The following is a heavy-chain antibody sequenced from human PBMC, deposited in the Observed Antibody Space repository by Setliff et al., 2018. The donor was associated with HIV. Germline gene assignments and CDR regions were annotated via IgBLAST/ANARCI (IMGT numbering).Heavy chain of an antibody. Sequence: PSETLSLTCIVSGGSISSSSSYWGWIRLPPGKGLEWIGNIYYSGNTYYNPSLKSRVIISVAMSKNQFSLKLSSVTAADTAVYYCARHPRGSIAAAASSFDYWGQGTLVTVSS. V-gene: IGHV4-39*01. CDR3: ARHPRGSIAAAASSFDY. CDR1: GGSISSSSSY. J-gene: IGHJ4*02. CDR2: IYYSGNT. D-gene: IGHD6-13*01.